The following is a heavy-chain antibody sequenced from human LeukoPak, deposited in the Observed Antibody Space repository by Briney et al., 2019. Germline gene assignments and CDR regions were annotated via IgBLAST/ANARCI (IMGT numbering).Heavy chain of an antibody. CDR2: FDPEDGET. CDR1: GYTLTELS. V-gene: IGHV1-24*01. D-gene: IGHD2-2*01. Sequence: ASVKVSCKVSGYTLTELSMHWVRQAPGEGLEWMGGFDPEDGETIYAQKFQGRVTMTEDTSTDTAYMELSSLRSEDTAVYYCARDELGYCSSTSCYLFDYWGQGTLVTVSS. J-gene: IGHJ4*02. CDR3: ARDELGYCSSTSCYLFDY.